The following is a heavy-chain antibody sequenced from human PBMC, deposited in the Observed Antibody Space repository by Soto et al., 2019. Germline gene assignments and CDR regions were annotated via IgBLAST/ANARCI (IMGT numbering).Heavy chain of an antibody. D-gene: IGHD3-22*01. CDR2: IYYSGST. CDR3: ARASDYDSSGYYYRFDP. CDR1: GGSVSSGSYY. J-gene: IGHJ5*02. Sequence: KPSETLSLTCTVSGGSVSSGSYYWSWIRQPPGKGLEWIGYIYYSGSTNYNPSLKSRVTISVDTSKNQFSLKLSSVTAADTAVYYCARASDYDSSGYYYRFDPWGQGTLVTVSS. V-gene: IGHV4-61*01.